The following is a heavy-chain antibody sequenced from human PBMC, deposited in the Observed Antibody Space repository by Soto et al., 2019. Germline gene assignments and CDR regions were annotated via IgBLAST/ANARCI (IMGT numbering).Heavy chain of an antibody. CDR3: GRSLGIVVGSGGWWANYYDH. V-gene: IGHV1-46*01. CDR1: GYTLSNNY. CDR2: IDPRSVRT. J-gene: IGHJ4*02. D-gene: IGHD1-26*01. Sequence: ASVKVSCKASGYTLSNNYIHWVRQASGQGLEWMGVIDPRSVRTSYAQKFQDRVTLTSDTSASTVYMELRSLRSEDTAVYYCGRSLGIVVGSGGWWANYYDHWGQGTLVTVSS.